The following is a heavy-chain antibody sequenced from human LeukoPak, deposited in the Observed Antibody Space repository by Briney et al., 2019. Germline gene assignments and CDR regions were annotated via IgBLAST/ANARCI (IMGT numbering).Heavy chain of an antibody. Sequence: ASAKVSCKASGYTFTGYYMHWVRQAPGQGLEWMGWINPNSGGTNYAQKFQGRVTMTRDTSISTAYMELSRLRSDDTAVYYCARDQRGYGDYSDYWGQGTLVTVSS. CDR1: GYTFTGYY. CDR3: ARDQRGYGDYSDY. V-gene: IGHV1-2*02. D-gene: IGHD4-17*01. CDR2: INPNSGGT. J-gene: IGHJ4*02.